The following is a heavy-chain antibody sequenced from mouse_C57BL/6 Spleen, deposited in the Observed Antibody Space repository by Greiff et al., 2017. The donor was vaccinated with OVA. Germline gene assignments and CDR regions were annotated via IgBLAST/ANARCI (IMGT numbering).Heavy chain of an antibody. J-gene: IGHJ1*03. CDR3: ARSGYYYGSSYWYFDV. D-gene: IGHD1-1*01. V-gene: IGHV1-55*01. Sequence: QVHVKQPGAELVKPGASVKMSCKASGYTFTSYWITWVKQRPGQGLEWIGDIYPGSGSTNYNEKFKSKATLTVDTSSSTAYMQLSSLTSEDSAVYYYARSGYYYGSSYWYFDVWGTGTTVTVSS. CDR2: IYPGSGST. CDR1: GYTFTSYW.